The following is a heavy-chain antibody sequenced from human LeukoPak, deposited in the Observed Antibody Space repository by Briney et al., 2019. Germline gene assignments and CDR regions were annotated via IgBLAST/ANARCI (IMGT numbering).Heavy chain of an antibody. CDR2: ISSNSNYI. CDR3: ARDLSVAGFDF. V-gene: IGHV3-21*01. J-gene: IGHJ3*01. CDR1: GFTFSSYS. Sequence: GGSLRLSCAGSGFTFSSYSMNWVRQAPGKGLEWVSSISSNSNYIFYADSVKGRFTISRDNAKNSLFLQMNTLRAEDTAVYYCARDLSVAGFDFWGQGTMVTVSS. D-gene: IGHD6-19*01.